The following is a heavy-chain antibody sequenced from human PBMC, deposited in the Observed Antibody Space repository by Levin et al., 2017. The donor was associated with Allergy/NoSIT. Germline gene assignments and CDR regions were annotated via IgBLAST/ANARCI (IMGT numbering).Heavy chain of an antibody. D-gene: IGHD1-26*01. Sequence: GESLKISCAASGFTFSAFVVNWVRQAPGKGLEWVSVISVSGDTTFYADSVQGRFTMSRDNSKNTLFLQMDSLRVEDTAIYYCARVPMGFKNSFDQWGQGTLVTVSS. CDR3: ARVPMGFKNSFDQ. J-gene: IGHJ5*02. CDR2: ISVSGDTT. V-gene: IGHV3-23*01. CDR1: GFTFSAFV.